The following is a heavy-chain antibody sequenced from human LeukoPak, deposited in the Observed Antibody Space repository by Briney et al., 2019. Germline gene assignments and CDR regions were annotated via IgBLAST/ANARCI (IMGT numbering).Heavy chain of an antibody. J-gene: IGHJ4*02. CDR3: ATYGDSPYCFYS. Sequence: PSETLSLTCVVTGGSIRNGKWWSWVRQPPGKGLEWIGEIIYSGSTHYNPSLKSRVTISLDESKNQFSLKLNSVTAADTAEYYCATYGDSPYCFYSWGQGNLVTVSS. V-gene: IGHV4-4*02. CDR1: GGSIRNGKW. CDR2: IIYSGST. D-gene: IGHD2-21*02.